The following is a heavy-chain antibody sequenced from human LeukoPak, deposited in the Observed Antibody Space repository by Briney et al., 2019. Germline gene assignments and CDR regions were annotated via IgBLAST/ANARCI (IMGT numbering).Heavy chain of an antibody. CDR2: INNDGTAT. Sequence: PGGSLRLSCAASGFTFNYFWMHLVRQVPGKGLVWVSGINNDGTATYYADSVKGRFTISRDNAKNTVYLQMNGLRAEDTTVYYCATVSEYWGQGTLVTVSS. V-gene: IGHV3-74*01. CDR3: ATVSEY. CDR1: GFTFNYFW. J-gene: IGHJ4*02.